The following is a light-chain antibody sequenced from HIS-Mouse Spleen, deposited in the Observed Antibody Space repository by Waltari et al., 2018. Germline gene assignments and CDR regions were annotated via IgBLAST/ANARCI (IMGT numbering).Light chain of an antibody. V-gene: IGLV3-25*03. Sequence: SYELTHPPAASVCPGQTARITCSGDAFPKQYAYRYQQKTGQAPLLVIYKDGERPPGIPERFSGSSSGTTVTLTISGVQAEDEADYYCQSADSSGTYVVFGGGTKLTVL. CDR3: QSADSSGTYVV. CDR1: AFPKQY. CDR2: KDG. J-gene: IGLJ2*01.